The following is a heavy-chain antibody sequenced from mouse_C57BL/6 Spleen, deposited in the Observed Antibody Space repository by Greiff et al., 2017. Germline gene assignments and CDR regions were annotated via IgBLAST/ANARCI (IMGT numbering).Heavy chain of an antibody. V-gene: IGHV1-15*01. D-gene: IGHD2-12*01. CDR2: IDPETGGT. Sequence: QVQLQQSGAELVRPGASVTLSCKASGYTFTDYEMHWVKQTPVHGLEWIGAIDPETGGTAYNQKFKGKAILTADKSSSTAYMELRSLTSEDSAVXYCTRSGLTTDYHAMDYWGQGTSVTVSS. CDR3: TRSGLTTDYHAMDY. J-gene: IGHJ4*01. CDR1: GYTFTDYE.